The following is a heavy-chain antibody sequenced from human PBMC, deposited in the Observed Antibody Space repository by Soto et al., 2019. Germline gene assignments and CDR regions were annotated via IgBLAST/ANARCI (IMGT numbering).Heavy chain of an antibody. D-gene: IGHD4-4*01. CDR3: ARGVRITKETIGYYYYYMAV. CDR1: GYTFTSYD. CDR2: MNPNSGNT. J-gene: IGHJ6*03. V-gene: IGHV1-8*01. Sequence: GASVKVSCKASGYTFTSYDINWVRQATGQGLEWMGWMNPNSGNTGYAQKFQGRVTMTRNTSISTAYMELSSLRSEDTAVYYCARGVRITKETIGYYYYYMAVWGKGTTVPVSS.